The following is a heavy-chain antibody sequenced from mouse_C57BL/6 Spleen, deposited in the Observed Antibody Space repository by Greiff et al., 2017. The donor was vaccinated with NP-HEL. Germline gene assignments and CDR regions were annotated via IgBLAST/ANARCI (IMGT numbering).Heavy chain of an antibody. CDR2: ISSGSSTI. V-gene: IGHV5-17*01. Sequence: DVHLVESGGGLVKPGGSLKLSCAASGFTFSDYGMHWVRQAPEKGLEWVAYISSGSSTIYYADTVKGRFTISRDNAKNTLFLQMTRLRSEDTAMYYCARAEVYYGSSFDYWGQGTTLTVSS. CDR3: ARAEVYYGSSFDY. D-gene: IGHD1-1*01. J-gene: IGHJ2*01. CDR1: GFTFSDYG.